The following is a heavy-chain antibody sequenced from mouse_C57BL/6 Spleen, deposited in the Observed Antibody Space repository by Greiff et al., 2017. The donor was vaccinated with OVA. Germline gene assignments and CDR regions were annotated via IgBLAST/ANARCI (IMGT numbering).Heavy chain of an antibody. CDR3: TPGGNYVGGFAY. V-gene: IGHV5-9-1*02. CDR2: ISSGGDYI. J-gene: IGHJ3*01. CDR1: GFTFSSYA. Sequence: EVKLMESGEGLVKPGGSLKLSCAASGFTFSSYAMSWVRQTPEKRLEWVAYISSGGDYIYYADTGKGRFTISRDNARDTLYLQMSSLKSEDTSMYYCTPGGNYVGGFAYWGQGTLVTVSA. D-gene: IGHD2-1*01.